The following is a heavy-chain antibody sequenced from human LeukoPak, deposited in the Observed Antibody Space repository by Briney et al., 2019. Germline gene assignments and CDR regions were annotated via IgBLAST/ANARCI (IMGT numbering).Heavy chain of an antibody. CDR3: AGERIAVAGYYYYYGMDV. CDR1: GYTFTSYY. J-gene: IGHJ6*02. Sequence: ASVKVSCKASGYTFTSYYMHWVRQAPGQGLEWMGIINPSGGSTSYAQKFQGRVTMTRDTSTSTVYMELSSLRSEDTAVYYCAGERIAVAGYYYYYGMDVWGQGTTVTVSS. V-gene: IGHV1-46*01. D-gene: IGHD6-19*01. CDR2: INPSGGST.